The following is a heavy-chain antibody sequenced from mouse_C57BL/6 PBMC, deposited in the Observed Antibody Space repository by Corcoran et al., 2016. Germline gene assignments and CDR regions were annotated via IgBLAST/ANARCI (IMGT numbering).Heavy chain of an antibody. CDR3: ARCDYDAMDY. J-gene: IGHJ4*01. V-gene: IGHV9-3*01. Sequence: QIQLVQSGPELKKPGETVKISCKASGYTFTTYGMSWVKQAPGKGLKWMGWINTYSGVPTYADDFKGRFAFSLETSASTAYLQINTLKNEDTDTYFCARCDYDAMDYWGQGTSVTVSS. CDR2: INTYSGVP. CDR1: GYTFTTYG.